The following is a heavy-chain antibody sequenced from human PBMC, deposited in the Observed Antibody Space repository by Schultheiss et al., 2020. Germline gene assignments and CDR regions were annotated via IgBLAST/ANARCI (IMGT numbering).Heavy chain of an antibody. D-gene: IGHD4-17*01. J-gene: IGHJ4*02. V-gene: IGHV1-2*06. CDR1: GYTFTSYA. CDR3: ARDMTTVPFDY. Sequence: ASVKVSCKASGYTFTSYAMHWVRQAPGQGLEWMGRINPNSGGTNYAQKFQGRVTMTRDTSISTAYMELSRLRSDDTAVYYCARDMTTVPFDYWGQGTLVTVSS. CDR2: INPNSGGT.